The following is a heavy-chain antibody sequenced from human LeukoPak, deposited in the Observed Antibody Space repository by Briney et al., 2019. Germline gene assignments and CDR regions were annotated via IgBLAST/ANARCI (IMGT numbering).Heavy chain of an antibody. D-gene: IGHD3-10*01. CDR3: ARAGWIITSGIDY. CDR1: GFSISRSYY. Sequence: PSETLSLTCGVSGFSISRSYYWAWIRPPPGKGLEGIGTIYHIGSTYYSPSLGSRVTMSVDTSKNEFSLNLKSVTAADTAVYYCARAGWIITSGIDYWGQGALVTVSS. V-gene: IGHV4-38-2*01. CDR2: IYHIGST. J-gene: IGHJ4*02.